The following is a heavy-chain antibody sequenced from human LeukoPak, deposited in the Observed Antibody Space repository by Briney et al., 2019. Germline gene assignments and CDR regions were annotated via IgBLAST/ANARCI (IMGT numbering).Heavy chain of an antibody. V-gene: IGHV4-59*12. Sequence: SETLSLTRTVSGGSISSYYWSWIRQPPGKGLEWIGYIYYSGSTNYNPSLKSRVTMSVDTSKNQFSLKLSSVTAADTAVYYCARDPVWYFDLWGRGTLVTVSS. J-gene: IGHJ2*01. CDR3: ARDPVWYFDL. CDR2: IYYSGST. CDR1: GGSISSYY.